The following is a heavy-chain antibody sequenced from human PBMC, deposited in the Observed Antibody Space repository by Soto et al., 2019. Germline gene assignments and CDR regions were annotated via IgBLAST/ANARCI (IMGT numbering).Heavy chain of an antibody. J-gene: IGHJ4*02. CDR1: GFNFSIYD. CDR3: ARGDNSEYSRGAGGFDS. D-gene: IGHD3-16*01. CDR2: IESAGAT. V-gene: IGHV3-13*01. Sequence: EVQLVESGGGLVQPGGSLRLACAASGFNFSIYDIHWVRQDTGKGLEWVSGIESAGATYYSDSVKGRFTISRDNAKNSLFLQMNSLRAEDTAVYYCARGDNSEYSRGAGGFDSWGQGALVTVSS.